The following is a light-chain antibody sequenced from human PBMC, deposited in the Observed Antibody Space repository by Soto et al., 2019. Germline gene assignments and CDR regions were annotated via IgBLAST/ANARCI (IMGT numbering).Light chain of an antibody. CDR2: DVS. CDR3: SSFTRSTTWV. V-gene: IGLV2-14*03. CDR1: SSDVGGYNY. J-gene: IGLJ3*02. Sequence: QSVLTQPGSVSGSPGQTITISSTGTSSDVGGYNYVSWYQQHPGKAPKLMIYDVSNRPSGVSNRFSGSKSGNTASLTISGLQAEYEADYYCSSFTRSTTWVFGGGTKLTVL.